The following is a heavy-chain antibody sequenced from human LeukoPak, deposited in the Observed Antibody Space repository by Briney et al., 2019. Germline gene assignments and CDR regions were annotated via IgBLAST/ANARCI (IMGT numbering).Heavy chain of an antibody. CDR2: INHSGST. CDR3: ARGVTIFGVVTPRYYYYMDV. V-gene: IGHV4-34*01. D-gene: IGHD3-3*01. Sequence: SETLSLTCAVYGGSFSGYYWSWIRQPPGKGLEWIGEINHSGSTNYNPSLKSRVTISVDTSKNQFSLKLSSVTAADTAVYYCARGVTIFGVVTPRYYYYMDVWGKGTTVTVSS. CDR1: GGSFSGYY. J-gene: IGHJ6*03.